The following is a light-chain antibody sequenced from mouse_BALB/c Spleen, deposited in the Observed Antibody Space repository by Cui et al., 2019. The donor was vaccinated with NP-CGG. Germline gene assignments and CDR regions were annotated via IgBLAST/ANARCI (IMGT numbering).Light chain of an antibody. CDR1: TGAVTTSNY. Sequence: QAVVTQESALTTSPGETFTLTCLSSTGAVTTSNYANWVPEKPDHLFTGLIGGTNNRAPGVPARFSGSLIGDKAALTITGVQTEDEAIYFCALWYSNHWVFGGGTKLTVL. CDR3: ALWYSNHWV. J-gene: IGLJ1*01. V-gene: IGLV1*01. CDR2: GTN.